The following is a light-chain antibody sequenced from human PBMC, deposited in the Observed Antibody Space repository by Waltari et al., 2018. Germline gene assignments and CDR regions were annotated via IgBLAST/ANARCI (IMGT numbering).Light chain of an antibody. Sequence: QSALTQPASVSGSPGHSITISCTGTSSAVGVYDYVSWYQQYPGKAPKLMIFEVSNRPSGASIRFSGSKSGNTASLTISGLLPEDEADYYCSSFTTSSTQVFGTGTKVTVL. CDR2: EVS. CDR1: SSAVGVYDY. J-gene: IGLJ1*01. CDR3: SSFTTSSTQV. V-gene: IGLV2-14*01.